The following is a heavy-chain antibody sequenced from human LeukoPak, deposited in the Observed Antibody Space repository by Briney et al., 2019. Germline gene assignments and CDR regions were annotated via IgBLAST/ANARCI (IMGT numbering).Heavy chain of an antibody. CDR1: GDSVSSNSVT. D-gene: IGHD4-17*01. Sequence: SQTLSLTCAISGDSVSSNSVTWNWIRQSPSRGLEWLGRTYYRSKWSNDYTLSVKSRITISPDTSKNQFSLHLNSVTPEDTAVYYCARGADYGDYFFDYWGQGTLVTVSS. CDR3: ARGADYGDYFFDY. V-gene: IGHV6-1*01. CDR2: TYYRSKWSN. J-gene: IGHJ4*02.